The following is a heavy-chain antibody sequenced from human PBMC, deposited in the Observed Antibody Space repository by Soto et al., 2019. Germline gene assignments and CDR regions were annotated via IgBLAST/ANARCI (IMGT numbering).Heavy chain of an antibody. D-gene: IGHD4-17*01. Sequence: GGSLRLSCAASGFTFSNYWMSWVRQAPGKGLEWVTNIKQDGSEKYYVDSVKGRFTISRDNAKNSLYLQMNSLRAEDTAVYYCTRDGADYDFDYWGQGILVTVSS. CDR2: IKQDGSEK. CDR3: TRDGADYDFDY. V-gene: IGHV3-7*01. J-gene: IGHJ4*02. CDR1: GFTFSNYW.